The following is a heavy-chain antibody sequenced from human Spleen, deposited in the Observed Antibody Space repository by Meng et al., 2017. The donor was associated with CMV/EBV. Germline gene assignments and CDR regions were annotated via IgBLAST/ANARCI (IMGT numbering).Heavy chain of an antibody. Sequence: GESLKISCAASGFSFRTYDMYWVRQAPGKGLEWVTFIRYDGSKKYYGDSVEGRFTTSRDNSKNTLYLQMNSLRAEDTAVYYFAKEPAPDYRSRYAFDIWGQGTVVTVSS. V-gene: IGHV3-30*02. CDR3: AKEPAPDYRSRYAFDI. CDR2: IRYDGSKK. CDR1: GFSFRTYD. D-gene: IGHD3-16*02. J-gene: IGHJ3*02.